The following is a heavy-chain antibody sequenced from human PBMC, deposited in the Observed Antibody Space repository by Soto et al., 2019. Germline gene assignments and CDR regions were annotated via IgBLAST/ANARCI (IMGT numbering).Heavy chain of an antibody. V-gene: IGHV1-2*04. D-gene: IGHD3-10*01. CDR2: INPNSGGT. CDR3: AREWFGELFQTSFDY. CDR1: GYTFTGYY. Sequence: AASVKVSCKASGYTFTGYYMHWVRQAPGQGLEWMGWINPNSGGTNYAQKFQGWVTMTRDTSISTAYMELSRLRSDDTAVYYCAREWFGELFQTSFDYWGQGTLVTVSS. J-gene: IGHJ4*02.